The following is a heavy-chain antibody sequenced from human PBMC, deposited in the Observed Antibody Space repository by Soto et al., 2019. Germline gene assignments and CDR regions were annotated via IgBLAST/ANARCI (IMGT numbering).Heavy chain of an antibody. V-gene: IGHV1-8*01. D-gene: IGHD3-22*01. CDR3: ARGGRATYYYDSSGPQGY. J-gene: IGHJ4*02. CDR1: GYTFTSYD. CDR2: MNPNSGNT. Sequence: QVQLVQSGAEAKKPGASVKVSCKASGYTFTSYDINWVRQATGQGLEWMGWMNPNSGNTGYAQKFQGRVTMTRNTSISTAYMELSSLRSEDTAVYYCARGGRATYYYDSSGPQGYWGQGTLVTVSS.